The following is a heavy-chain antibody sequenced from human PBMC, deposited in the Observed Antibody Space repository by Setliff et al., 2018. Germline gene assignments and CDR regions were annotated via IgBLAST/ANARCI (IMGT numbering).Heavy chain of an antibody. CDR3: AGSMVRGVTYDY. CDR1: GGSISYNY. V-gene: IGHV4-4*07. J-gene: IGHJ4*02. CDR2: INTSGST. Sequence: PSETLSLTCTVSGGSISYNYWSWIRQPAGKGLQGIGRINTSGSTKYNPSLKSRVTISVDKSKNQFSLKLSSVTAADTAVYYCAGSMVRGVTYDYWGQGTLVTVSS. D-gene: IGHD3-10*01.